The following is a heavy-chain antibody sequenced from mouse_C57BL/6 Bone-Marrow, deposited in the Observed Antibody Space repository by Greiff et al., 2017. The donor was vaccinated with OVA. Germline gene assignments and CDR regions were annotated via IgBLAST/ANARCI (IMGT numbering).Heavy chain of an antibody. CDR2: IYPGSGNT. CDR1: GYTFTDYY. J-gene: IGHJ4*01. V-gene: IGHV1-76*01. CDR3: ARSTRGGYYYAMDY. Sequence: QVHVKQSGAELVRPGASVKLSCKASGYTFTDYYINWVKQRPGQGLEWIARIYPGSGNTYYNEKFKGKATLTAEKSSSTAYMQLSSLTSEDSAVYFCARSTRGGYYYAMDYWGQGTSVTVSS.